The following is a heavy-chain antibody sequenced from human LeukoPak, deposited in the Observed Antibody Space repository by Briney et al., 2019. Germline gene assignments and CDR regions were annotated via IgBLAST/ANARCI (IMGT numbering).Heavy chain of an antibody. V-gene: IGHV3-48*01. D-gene: IGHD2-15*01. Sequence: GGSLRLSCEASGFTFSKCGMNWVRQAPGKGLEWISLITSTGRPIYYADSVKGRFTISRDNANNSVYLQMNSLRVEDTAVYYCTRVSGVVYYDFMDVWGKGTTVTVSS. CDR1: GFTFSKCG. J-gene: IGHJ6*03. CDR3: TRVSGVVYYDFMDV. CDR2: ITSTGRPI.